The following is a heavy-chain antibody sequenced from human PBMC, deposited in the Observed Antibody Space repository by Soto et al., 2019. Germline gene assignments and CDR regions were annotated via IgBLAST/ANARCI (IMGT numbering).Heavy chain of an antibody. V-gene: IGHV3-30-3*01. D-gene: IGHD3-22*01. CDR1: GFTFSSYA. CDR3: ARLYYYDSSGYYLPQTAFDY. Sequence: GGSLRLSCAASGFTFSSYAMHWVRQAPGKGLEWVAVISYDGSNKYYADSVKGRFTISRDNSKNTLYLQMNSLRAEDTAVYYWARLYYYDSSGYYLPQTAFDYGGRGTLVTVP. CDR2: ISYDGSNK. J-gene: IGHJ4*02.